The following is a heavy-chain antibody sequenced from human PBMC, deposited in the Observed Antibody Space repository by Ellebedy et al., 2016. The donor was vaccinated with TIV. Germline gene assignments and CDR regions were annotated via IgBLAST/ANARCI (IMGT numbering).Heavy chain of an antibody. CDR3: ARVEPGYYYYYMDV. Sequence: SETLSLXXTVSGGSISSFSWSWIRQPAGKGLEWIGRTYTSGTTHYNPSLKSRVTMSLDTSKNQFSLKLSSVTAADTAVYYCARVEPGYYYYYMDVWGNGTTVTVSS. CDR2: TYTSGTT. D-gene: IGHD2-8*02. V-gene: IGHV4-4*07. CDR1: GGSISSFS. J-gene: IGHJ6*03.